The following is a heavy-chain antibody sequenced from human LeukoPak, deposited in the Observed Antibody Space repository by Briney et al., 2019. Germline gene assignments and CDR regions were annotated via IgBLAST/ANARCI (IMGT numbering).Heavy chain of an antibody. Sequence: GASVKVSCKASGYTFTGYYMHWVRQAPGQGLEWMGWINPNSGGTNYAQKFQGRVTMTRDTSISTAYMELSRLRSDDTAVYYCARDAIGLWFGPEGYMDVWGKGSTVTISS. V-gene: IGHV1-2*02. CDR1: GYTFTGYY. D-gene: IGHD3-10*01. CDR3: ARDAIGLWFGPEGYMDV. CDR2: INPNSGGT. J-gene: IGHJ6*03.